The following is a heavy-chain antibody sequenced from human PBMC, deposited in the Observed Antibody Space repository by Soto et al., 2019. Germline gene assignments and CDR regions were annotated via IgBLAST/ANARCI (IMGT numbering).Heavy chain of an antibody. CDR2: FHYSGST. CDR1: GGSISSRDSY. V-gene: IGHV4-39*01. J-gene: IGHJ4*02. CDR3: ARGFERSHFDY. D-gene: IGHD3-10*01. Sequence: PSETLSLTCTVSGGSISSRDSYWGWIRPPPGKGLVGIGSFHYSGSTYYNPSLKSRVTISVDTSKNQLSLRVTAVMAADTAVYYCARGFERSHFDYWGQGTLVTVSS.